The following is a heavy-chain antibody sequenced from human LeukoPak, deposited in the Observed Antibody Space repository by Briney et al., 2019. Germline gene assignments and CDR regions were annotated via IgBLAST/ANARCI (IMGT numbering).Heavy chain of an antibody. Sequence: GGSLRLSCAASGFTFSSYAMSWVRQAPGKGLEWVSAISGSGGSTYYADSVKGRFIISRDNSKNTLYLQMNSLRAEDTAVYYCAKDMTYYDFWSGDAFDIWGQGTMVTVSS. CDR1: GFTFSSYA. V-gene: IGHV3-23*01. CDR2: ISGSGGST. CDR3: AKDMTYYDFWSGDAFDI. J-gene: IGHJ3*02. D-gene: IGHD3-3*01.